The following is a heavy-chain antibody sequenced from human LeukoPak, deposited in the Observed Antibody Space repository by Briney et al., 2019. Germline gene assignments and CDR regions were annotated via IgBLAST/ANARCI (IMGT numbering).Heavy chain of an antibody. V-gene: IGHV1-69*13. CDR2: IIPIFGTA. CDR1: GYTFTGYY. CDR3: AREAPQSYYDSSGYYYDDY. Sequence: GASVKVSCKASGYTFTGYYMHWVRQAPGQGLEWMGGIIPIFGTANYAQKFQGRVTITADESTRTAYMELSSLRSEDTAVYYCAREAPQSYYDSSGYYYDDYWGQGTLVTVSS. D-gene: IGHD3-22*01. J-gene: IGHJ4*02.